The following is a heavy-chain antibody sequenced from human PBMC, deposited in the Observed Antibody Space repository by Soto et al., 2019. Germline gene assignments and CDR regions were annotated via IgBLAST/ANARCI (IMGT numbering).Heavy chain of an antibody. J-gene: IGHJ4*02. CDR1: GSTFTSNG. V-gene: IGHV1-18*01. CDR3: ARGCNDIDY. CDR2: ISAYSGNT. Sequence: QVQLVQSGAEVKKPGSSVKVSCKASGSTFTSNGISLVRHAPGKGLEWMGRISAYSGNTYYAQNLQGRVTMTTDTYTSTAFMELRSLGSDDTAVYYCARGCNDIDYWGQGTLVTVSS. D-gene: IGHD1-1*01.